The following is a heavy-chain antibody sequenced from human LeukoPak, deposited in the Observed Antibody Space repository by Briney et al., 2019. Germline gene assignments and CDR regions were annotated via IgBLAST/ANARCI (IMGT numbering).Heavy chain of an antibody. D-gene: IGHD5-18*01. Sequence: GGSLRPSCAASGFTFSSYWMHWVRQAPGKGLVWVSRINSDGSSTSYADSVKGRFTISRDNAKNTLYLQMNSLRAEDTAVYYCARDTAMADFDYWGQGTLVTVSS. V-gene: IGHV3-74*01. J-gene: IGHJ4*02. CDR3: ARDTAMADFDY. CDR2: INSDGSST. CDR1: GFTFSSYW.